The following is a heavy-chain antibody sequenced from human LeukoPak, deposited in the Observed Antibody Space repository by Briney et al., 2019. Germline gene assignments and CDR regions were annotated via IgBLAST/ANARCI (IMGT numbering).Heavy chain of an antibody. V-gene: IGHV4-38-2*02. Sequence: PSETLSLTCTVSDYSISSGYYWGWIRQSPGKGLEWIGNIYHSGSTYYNPRLKSRVTISVDTAKNQFSLKLSSVTAADTAVYYCARDAESSGYDPSDYWGQGTLVTVSS. J-gene: IGHJ4*02. CDR2: IYHSGST. CDR3: ARDAESSGYDPSDY. CDR1: DYSISSGYY. D-gene: IGHD5-12*01.